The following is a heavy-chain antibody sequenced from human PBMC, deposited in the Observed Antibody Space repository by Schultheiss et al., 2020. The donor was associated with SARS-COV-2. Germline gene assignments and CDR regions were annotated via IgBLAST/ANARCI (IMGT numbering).Heavy chain of an antibody. CDR3: AIYSNQNYYYGMDV. Sequence: GGSLRLSCAASGFTFSSYGMHWVRQAPGKGLEWVAVIWYDGSNKYYADSVKGRFTISRDNSKNTLYLQMNSLRAEDTAVYYCAIYSNQNYYYGMDVWGQGTTVTVSS. D-gene: IGHD4-11*01. CDR2: IWYDGSNK. J-gene: IGHJ6*02. V-gene: IGHV3-33*01. CDR1: GFTFSSYG.